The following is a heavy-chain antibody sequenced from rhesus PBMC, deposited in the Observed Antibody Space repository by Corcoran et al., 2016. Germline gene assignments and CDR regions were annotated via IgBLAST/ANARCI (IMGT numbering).Heavy chain of an antibody. J-gene: IGHJ4*01. CDR1: GYSFTSYW. V-gene: IGHV5-20*02. CDR3: ALDGKRSYGFDY. CDR2: IDPIDPNT. Sequence: EVQLVQSGAEVKRPGESLKISCKTSGYSFTSYWISWVRQMPGKGLEWMGAIDPIDPNTTDSPSVQGQVTSSADKSISTAYLEWSSLKASDTATYYCALDGKRSYGFDYWGQGVLVTVSS. D-gene: IGHD5-36*01.